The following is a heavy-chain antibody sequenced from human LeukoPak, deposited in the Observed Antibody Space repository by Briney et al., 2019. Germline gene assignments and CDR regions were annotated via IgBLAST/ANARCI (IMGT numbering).Heavy chain of an antibody. CDR2: INHSGST. CDR1: GGSFSGYY. CDR3: ARDSYGDYWYFDL. J-gene: IGHJ2*01. D-gene: IGHD4-17*01. Sequence: SETLSLTCAVYGGSFSGYYWSWIRQPPGKGLEWIGEINHSGSTNYNPSLKSRVTISVDTSKNQFSLKLSSVTAADTAVYYCARDSYGDYWYFDLWGRGTLVTVSS. V-gene: IGHV4-34*01.